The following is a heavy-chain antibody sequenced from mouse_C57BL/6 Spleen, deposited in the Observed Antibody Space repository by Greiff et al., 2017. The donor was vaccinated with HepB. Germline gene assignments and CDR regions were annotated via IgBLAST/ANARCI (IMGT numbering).Heavy chain of an antibody. Sequence: VKVVESGPELVKPGASVKVSCKASGYAFSSSWMNWVKQRPGKGLEWIGRIYPGDGDTNYNGKFKGKATLTADKSSSTAYMQLSSLTSEDSAVYFCARFYDYDNYFDYWGQGTTLTVSS. V-gene: IGHV1-82*01. CDR1: GYAFSSSW. CDR3: ARFYDYDNYFDY. J-gene: IGHJ2*01. CDR2: IYPGDGDT. D-gene: IGHD2-4*01.